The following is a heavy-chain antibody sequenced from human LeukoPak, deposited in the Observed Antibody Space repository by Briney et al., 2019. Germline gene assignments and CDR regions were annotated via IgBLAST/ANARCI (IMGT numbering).Heavy chain of an antibody. CDR2: ISSSGSTI. J-gene: IGHJ6*02. V-gene: IGHV3-48*03. CDR3: ARGEDGVTYYYGSGSEAYGMDV. CDR1: GFTFSSYE. D-gene: IGHD3-10*01. Sequence: GGSLRLSCAASGFTFSSYEMNWVRQAPGKGLEWVSYISSSGSTINYADSVKGRFTISRDSAKNSLYLQMNSLRAEDTAVYYCARGEDGVTYYYGSGSEAYGMDVWGQGTTVTVSS.